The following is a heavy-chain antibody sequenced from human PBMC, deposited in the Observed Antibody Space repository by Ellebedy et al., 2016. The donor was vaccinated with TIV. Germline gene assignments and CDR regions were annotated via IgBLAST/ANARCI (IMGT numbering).Heavy chain of an antibody. CDR3: ARGLARDY. CDR1: GGSFSGYY. CDR2: ITHSGST. J-gene: IGHJ4*02. Sequence: MPSETLSLTCAVYGGSFSGYYWSWIRQPPGKGLEWIGEITHSGSTNSNPSLKCRVTISVDTSKHQFSLNLSSVTAADTAVYYCARGLARDYWGQGTLVTVSS. V-gene: IGHV4-34*01.